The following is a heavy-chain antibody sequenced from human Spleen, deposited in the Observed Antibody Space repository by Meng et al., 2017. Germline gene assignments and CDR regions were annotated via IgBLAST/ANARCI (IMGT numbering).Heavy chain of an antibody. J-gene: IGHJ4*02. CDR3: ARDEDISAAGKLFGDY. CDR2: INPKSGDT. Sequence: GQLVQAGAEVKKTGASVKVPCKPSGYNFPDYYIHWVRRAPGQGLEWMGRINPKSGDTHYAQKFQARVTMTGDTSISTAYMELSGLRSDDTAMYYCARDEDISAAGKLFGDYWGQGTLVTVSS. V-gene: IGHV1-2*06. CDR1: GYNFPDYY. D-gene: IGHD6-25*01.